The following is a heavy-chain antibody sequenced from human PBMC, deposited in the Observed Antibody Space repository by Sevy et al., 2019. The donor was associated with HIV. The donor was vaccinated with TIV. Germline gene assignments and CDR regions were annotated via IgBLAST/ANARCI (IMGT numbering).Heavy chain of an antibody. CDR2: IYTSGST. V-gene: IGHV4-4*07. Sequence: SETLSLTCTVSGGSISSYYWSWIRQPAGKGLEWIGRIYTSGSTNYNPTLKSRVTMSVDTSKNQFSLKLSSVTAADTAVYYCARAPRIAVAGTSYYYYYYYMDVWGKGTTVTVS. J-gene: IGHJ6*03. D-gene: IGHD6-19*01. CDR1: GGSISSYY. CDR3: ARAPRIAVAGTSYYYYYYYMDV.